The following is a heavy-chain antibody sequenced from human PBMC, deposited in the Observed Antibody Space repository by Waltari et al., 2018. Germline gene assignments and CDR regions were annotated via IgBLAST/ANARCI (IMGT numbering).Heavy chain of an antibody. J-gene: IGHJ3*02. CDR2: INHIGST. CDR1: GGSFSGYY. V-gene: IGHV4-34*01. D-gene: IGHD4-17*01. Sequence: QVQLQQWGAGLLKPSETLSLTCAVYGGSFSGYYWSWIRQPPGKGLEWIGEINHIGSTNYNPSLKGRVTISVDTSKNQFSLKLSSVTAADTAVYYCARGITHATLYGDKRSPRNVAFDIWGQGTMVTVSS. CDR3: ARGITHATLYGDKRSPRNVAFDI.